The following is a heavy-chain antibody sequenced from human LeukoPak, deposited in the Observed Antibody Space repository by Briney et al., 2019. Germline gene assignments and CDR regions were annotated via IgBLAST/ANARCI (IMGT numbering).Heavy chain of an antibody. J-gene: IGHJ5*02. Sequence: GGSLRHSCAASGFSFSSYAMSWVRQAPGKGLEWVSAISGSGGSTYYADSVKGRFTISRDNSKNTLYLQMNSLRAEDTAVYYCAKVFRQQRDWFDPWGQGTLVTVSS. CDR1: GFSFSSYA. CDR3: AKVFRQQRDWFDP. CDR2: ISGSGGST. D-gene: IGHD6-25*01. V-gene: IGHV3-23*01.